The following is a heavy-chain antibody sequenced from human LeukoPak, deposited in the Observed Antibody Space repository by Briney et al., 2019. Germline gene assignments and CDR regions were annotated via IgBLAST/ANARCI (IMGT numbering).Heavy chain of an antibody. D-gene: IGHD1-26*01. J-gene: IGHJ6*03. CDR2: ISSSSSYI. Sequence: GGSLRLSCAASGFTFSSYTMKWVRQAPGKGLEWVSSISSSSSYIYYADSVKGRFTISRANAKNSLYLQMNSLRAKDTAVYFCARATWDPNYYYYMDVWGKGTTVTISS. CDR3: ARATWDPNYYYYMDV. V-gene: IGHV3-21*01. CDR1: GFTFSSYT.